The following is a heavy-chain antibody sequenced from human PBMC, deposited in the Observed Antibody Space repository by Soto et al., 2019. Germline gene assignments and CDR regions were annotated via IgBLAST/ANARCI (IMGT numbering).Heavy chain of an antibody. CDR3: ASDRSAYYYGMEV. Sequence: QVQLVESGGGVVQPGRSLRLSCAASGFTFSSYAMHWVRQAPGKGLEWVAVISYDGSNKYYADSVKGRFTISRDNSKNTLYLQMNSLRAEDTAVYYCASDRSAYYYGMEVWGQGTTVTVSS. CDR1: GFTFSSYA. V-gene: IGHV3-30-3*01. CDR2: ISYDGSNK. J-gene: IGHJ6*02.